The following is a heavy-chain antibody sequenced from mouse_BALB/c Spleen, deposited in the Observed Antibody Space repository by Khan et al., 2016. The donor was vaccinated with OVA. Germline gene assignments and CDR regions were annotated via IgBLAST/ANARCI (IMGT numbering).Heavy chain of an antibody. D-gene: IGHD1-1*01. CDR1: GFSFSTYS. J-gene: IGHJ2*01. CDR2: ISSGGSFT. CDR3: KRQRGYYGSNPYFDY. Sequence: EVELVESGGDLVRPGGSLKLSCAASGFSFSTYSMSWVRQTPEKRLEWVATISSGGSFTYYPDSVKGRFTISRDNAKNSLYLQMSSLKSEDTAMYYYKRQRGYYGSNPYFDYWGQGTTLTVSS. V-gene: IGHV5-6-4*01.